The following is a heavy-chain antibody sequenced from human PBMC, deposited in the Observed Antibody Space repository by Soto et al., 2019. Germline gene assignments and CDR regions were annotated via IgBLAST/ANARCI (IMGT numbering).Heavy chain of an antibody. J-gene: IGHJ6*02. D-gene: IGHD2-8*01. Sequence: ASVKVSCKASGYTFTRYGISWVRQAPGQGLQWMGWISGYNGDANYAQRFQGRVSMTIDTSTTTAYMELRTLTSDDTAVYYCAKNGQPPYYYYGLDVWG. CDR2: ISGYNGDA. CDR3: AKNGQPPYYYYGLDV. CDR1: GYTFTRYG. V-gene: IGHV1-18*01.